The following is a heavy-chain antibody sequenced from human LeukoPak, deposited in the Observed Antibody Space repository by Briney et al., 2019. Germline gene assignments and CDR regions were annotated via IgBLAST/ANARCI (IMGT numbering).Heavy chain of an antibody. V-gene: IGHV1-2*04. Sequence: ASVKVSCKASGYTFTGYYMHWVRQAPGQGLEWMGWINPNSGGTNYAQKFQGWVTMTRDTSISTAYMELSRLRAEDTAVYYCANGGVRFGELFHLDAFDIWGQGTMVTVSS. J-gene: IGHJ3*02. CDR2: INPNSGGT. CDR3: ANGGVRFGELFHLDAFDI. D-gene: IGHD3-10*01. CDR1: GYTFTGYY.